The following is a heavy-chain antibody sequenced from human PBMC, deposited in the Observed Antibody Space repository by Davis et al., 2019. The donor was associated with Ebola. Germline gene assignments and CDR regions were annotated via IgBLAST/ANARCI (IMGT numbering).Heavy chain of an antibody. CDR3: ARARDDDILTEYYFDY. CDR2: ISSSGSTI. V-gene: IGHV3-11*04. J-gene: IGHJ4*02. CDR1: GFTFRDYY. Sequence: PGGSLRLSCAASGFTFRDYYMSWIRQAPGKGLEWVSYISSSGSTIYYADSVKGRFTISRDNAKNSLYLQMNSLRAEDTAVYYCARARDDDILTEYYFDYWGQGTLVTVSS. D-gene: IGHD3-9*01.